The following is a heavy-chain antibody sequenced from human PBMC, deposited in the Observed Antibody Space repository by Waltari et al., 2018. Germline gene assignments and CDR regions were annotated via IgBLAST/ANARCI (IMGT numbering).Heavy chain of an antibody. CDR3: ARGVICTNGVCYDFGY. CDR1: GYTFTGYY. CDR2: INPNSGGT. V-gene: IGHV1-2*02. Sequence: QVQLVQSGAEVKKAGASVKVSCKASGYTFTGYYMHWVRQAPGQGLEWMGWINPNSGGTNYAQKFQGRVTMTRDTSISTAYMELSRLRSDDTAVYYCARGVICTNGVCYDFGYWGQGTLVTVSS. D-gene: IGHD2-8*01. J-gene: IGHJ4*02.